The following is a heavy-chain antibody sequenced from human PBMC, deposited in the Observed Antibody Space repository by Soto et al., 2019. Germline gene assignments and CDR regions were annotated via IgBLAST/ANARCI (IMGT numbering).Heavy chain of an antibody. J-gene: IGHJ4*02. D-gene: IGHD6-13*01. CDR3: ARDIGGAAAGIDY. CDR2: INPNSGGT. CDR1: GHTFTSYA. Sequence: GASVKVSCKASGHTFTSYATHWVRQAPGQGLEWMGWINPNSGGTNYAQKFQGWVTMTRDTPISTAYMELSRLRSDDTAVYYCARDIGGAAAGIDYWGQGTLVTVSS. V-gene: IGHV1-2*04.